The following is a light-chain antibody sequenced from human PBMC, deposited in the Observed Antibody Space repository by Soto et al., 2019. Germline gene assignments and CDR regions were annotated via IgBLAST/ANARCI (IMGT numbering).Light chain of an antibody. CDR2: KAS. Sequence: DIQMTQSPATLSASVGDRVTITCRASQSISTYLAWYQQKPGKAPKLLIYKASSLEGGVPSRFSGSGSGTEFNITVSSLRPDDFATYYCQQYNNYPLTFGGGTTVEIK. CDR1: QSISTY. V-gene: IGKV1-5*03. J-gene: IGKJ4*01. CDR3: QQYNNYPLT.